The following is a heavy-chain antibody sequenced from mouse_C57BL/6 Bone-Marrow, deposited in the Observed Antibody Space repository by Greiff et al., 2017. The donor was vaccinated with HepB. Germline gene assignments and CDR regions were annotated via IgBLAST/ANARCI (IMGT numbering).Heavy chain of an antibody. D-gene: IGHD4-1*01. V-gene: IGHV1-52*01. CDR1: GYTFTSYW. CDR2: IDPSDSET. J-gene: IGHJ2*01. CDR3: SRERELLYFDY. Sequence: QVQLQQPGAELVRPGSSVKLSCKASGYTFTSYWMHWVKQRPIQGLEWIGNIDPSDSETHYNQKFKDKATLTVAKSSSTAYMQLSSLTSEDSAVYYCSRERELLYFDYWGQGTTLTVSS.